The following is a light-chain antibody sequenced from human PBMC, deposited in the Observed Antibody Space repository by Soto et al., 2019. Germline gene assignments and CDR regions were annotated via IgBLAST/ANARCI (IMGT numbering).Light chain of an antibody. CDR2: EVN. CDR3: SSYRSSSTPVCV. V-gene: IGLV2-14*01. J-gene: IGLJ1*01. Sequence: QSALTQPASVSGSPGQSITISCTGTSSDVGNYNYVSWYQQYPGRVPKLIIFEVNNRPSGTSSRFSGSKSGNTASLTISGLQAEDEADYYCSSYRSSSTPVCVFGSGTKVTVL. CDR1: SSDVGNYNY.